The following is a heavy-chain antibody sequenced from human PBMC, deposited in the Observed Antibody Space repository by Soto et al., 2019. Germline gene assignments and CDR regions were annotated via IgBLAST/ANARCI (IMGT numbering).Heavy chain of an antibody. J-gene: IGHJ2*01. CDR3: ARDRNRYFDL. V-gene: IGHV3-74*01. CDR2: INSDGSST. CDR1: GFTFSSNW. Sequence: EVQLVESGGGLVQPGGSLRLSCAASGFTFSSNWMHWVRQAPGKGLVWVSRINSDGSSTSYADSVTGRFTISRDNAKNTLYVQMNSLRVEDTAVYYCARDRNRYFDLWGRGTLVTVSS.